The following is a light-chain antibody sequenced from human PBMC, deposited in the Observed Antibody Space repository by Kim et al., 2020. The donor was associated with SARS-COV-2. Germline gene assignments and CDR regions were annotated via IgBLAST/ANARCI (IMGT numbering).Light chain of an antibody. CDR2: AAS. V-gene: IGKV1-39*01. Sequence: DIQMTQSPPSLSASIGDRVTITCRASQSINNYLNWYQQKPGKAPKLLIYAASSLQSGVPARFSGSKSGTDFTLTISSLQPEDFATYYCQQSSSFPLTFGGGTKVDIK. CDR1: QSINNY. J-gene: IGKJ4*01. CDR3: QQSSSFPLT.